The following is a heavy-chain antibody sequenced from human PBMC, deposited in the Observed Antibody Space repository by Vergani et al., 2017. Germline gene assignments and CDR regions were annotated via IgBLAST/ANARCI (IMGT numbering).Heavy chain of an antibody. D-gene: IGHD3-22*01. V-gene: IGHV3-13*01. CDR1: GFTFSSYD. CDR2: IGTAGDT. Sequence: VQLVESGGGLVKPGGSLRLSCAASGFTFSSYDMHWVRQATGKGLEWVSAIGTAGDTYYPGSVKGRFTISRENAKNSLYLQMNSLRAGDTAVYYCARASVVLRSYYYDSSGPDYWGQGTLVTVSS. J-gene: IGHJ4*02. CDR3: ARASVVLRSYYYDSSGPDY.